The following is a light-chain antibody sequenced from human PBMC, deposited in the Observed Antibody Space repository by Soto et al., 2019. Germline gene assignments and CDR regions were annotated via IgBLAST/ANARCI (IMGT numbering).Light chain of an antibody. CDR2: EVS. CDR1: SSDVGGYNY. Sequence: QSVLTQPPSASGSPGQSVTISCTGTSSDVGGYNYVSWYQQHPGKAPKLMIYEVSKRPSGVPDRFSGSKSGNTASLTVSGLQAEDEADSYCSSYAGSNNFVVFGGGTKVTVL. V-gene: IGLV2-8*01. J-gene: IGLJ2*01. CDR3: SSYAGSNNFVV.